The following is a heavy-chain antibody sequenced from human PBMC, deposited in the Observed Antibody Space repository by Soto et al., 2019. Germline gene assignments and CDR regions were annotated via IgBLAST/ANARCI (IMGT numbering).Heavy chain of an antibody. V-gene: IGHV4-59*08. CDR1: RDSISTYY. CDR3: ARRYGSAIDY. Sequence: SETQSLPCTLSRDSISTYYWSWIRQPPGKGLEWIGYIYYSGSTNYNPSLKSRVTISVDTSKNQFSLKLSSVTAADTAVYYCARRYGSAIDYWGQGTLVTVSS. D-gene: IGHD1-26*01. CDR2: IYYSGST. J-gene: IGHJ4*02.